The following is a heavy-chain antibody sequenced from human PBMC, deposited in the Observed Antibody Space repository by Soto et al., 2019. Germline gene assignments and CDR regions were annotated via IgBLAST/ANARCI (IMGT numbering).Heavy chain of an antibody. J-gene: IGHJ6*02. D-gene: IGHD3-10*01. Sequence: ASVKVSCKTSGYTFTNFGISWVRQAPGQGLEWMGWVTTDKGKTTYAQKFQGRVTMTTDTSTSTAYKELRSLRSDDTAVYYCARAGSMVRGYYYYGMDVWGQGTTVTVSS. CDR3: ARAGSMVRGYYYYGMDV. V-gene: IGHV1-18*01. CDR2: VTTDKGKT. CDR1: GYTFTNFG.